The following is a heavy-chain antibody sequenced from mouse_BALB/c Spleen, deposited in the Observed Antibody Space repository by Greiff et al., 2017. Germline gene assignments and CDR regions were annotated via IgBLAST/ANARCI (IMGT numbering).Heavy chain of an antibody. CDR1: GYSFTGYN. CDR2: IDPYYGGT. V-gene: IGHV1-39*01. D-gene: IGHD2-14*01. CDR3: AAYYRYGGYFDV. Sequence: EVQLVESGPELEKPGASVKISCKASGYSFTGYNMNWVKQSNGKSLEWIGNIDPYYGGTSYNQKFKGKATLTVDKSSSTAYMQLKSLTSEDSAVYYCAAYYRYGGYFDVWGAGTTVTVSS. J-gene: IGHJ1*01.